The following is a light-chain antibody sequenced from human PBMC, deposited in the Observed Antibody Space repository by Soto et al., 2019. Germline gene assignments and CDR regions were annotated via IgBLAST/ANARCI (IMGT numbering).Light chain of an antibody. J-gene: IGKJ1*01. V-gene: IGKV1-5*03. CDR2: EAS. CDR1: QRISYW. Sequence: DIQMTQSPSTLSASVGDSVTITCRASQRISYWLAWFQQKPGKAPKLLITEASNLEAGVLSTFSGSGYGTEFTLTISSLHPDDFASYTCQQYHTSPWTFGQGTKVEIK. CDR3: QQYHTSPWT.